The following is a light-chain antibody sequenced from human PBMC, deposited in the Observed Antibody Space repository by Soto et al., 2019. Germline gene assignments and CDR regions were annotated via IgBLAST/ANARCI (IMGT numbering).Light chain of an antibody. Sequence: QSALTQPSSVSGSPGQSITISCTGTSSDIDAYNYVSWYQQHPGKAPKLMIYDVSNRPSGISNRFSGSKSGNTASLTISGLQAEDEADYYCGSYTTSSNYVFGTGTKVTVL. V-gene: IGLV2-14*01. CDR1: SSDIDAYNY. CDR2: DVS. J-gene: IGLJ1*01. CDR3: GSYTTSSNYV.